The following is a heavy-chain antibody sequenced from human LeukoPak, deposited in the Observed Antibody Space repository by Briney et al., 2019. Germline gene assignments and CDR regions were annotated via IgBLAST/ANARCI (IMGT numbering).Heavy chain of an antibody. D-gene: IGHD3-22*01. CDR1: AYSFTDYY. V-gene: IGHV1-2*06. Sequence: ASVKVSCKASAYSFTDYYIHWVRQAPGQGLEWMGRINPNTGVTDYAQIFKGRVTMTRDTSISTAYVELSRLGSDDTAVYYCARSSPTYYFDSSGYYYGDYWGQGTLVTVSS. J-gene: IGHJ4*02. CDR3: ARSSPTYYFDSSGYYYGDY. CDR2: INPNTGVT.